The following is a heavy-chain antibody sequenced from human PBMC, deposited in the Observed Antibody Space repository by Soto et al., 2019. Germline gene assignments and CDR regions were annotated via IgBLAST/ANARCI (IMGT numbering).Heavy chain of an antibody. D-gene: IGHD6-13*01. Sequence: GGSLRLSCAATGFTFSDFAMSWVRQAPGKGLEWVSRIYGGGNGPHYADSVKGRVTISRDNSKNTLYLQMNSLRAEDTAVYYCAKIPEHQLAYHGYWGQGTLVTVSS. V-gene: IGHV3-23*01. CDR1: GFTFSDFA. CDR2: IYGGGNGP. J-gene: IGHJ4*02. CDR3: AKIPEHQLAYHGY.